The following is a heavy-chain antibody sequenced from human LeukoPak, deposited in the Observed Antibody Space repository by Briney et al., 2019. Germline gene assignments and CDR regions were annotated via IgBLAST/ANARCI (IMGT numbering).Heavy chain of an antibody. CDR1: GFTFSSYG. J-gene: IGHJ4*02. Sequence: PGGTLRLSCAASGFTFSSYGMSWVRQIPGKGLEWVSGINGNGGSTNYADSVKGRFTISRDNSKNTLYLQMNSLRAEDTAVYYCAILTVTTAYWGQGTLVTVSS. V-gene: IGHV3-23*01. CDR2: INGNGGST. CDR3: AILTVTTAY. D-gene: IGHD4-17*01.